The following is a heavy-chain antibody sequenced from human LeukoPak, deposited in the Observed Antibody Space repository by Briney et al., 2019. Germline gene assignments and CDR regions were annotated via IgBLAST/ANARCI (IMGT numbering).Heavy chain of an antibody. V-gene: IGHV4-34*01. Sequence: SETLSLTCAVYGGSFGGYYWSWIRQPPGKGLEWIGEINHSGSTNYNPSLKSRVTISVETSKNQFSLKLKSVTAAYTAVYYCARGGYYGSGNDFRFDPWGQGTLVTVSS. CDR3: ARGGYYGSGNDFRFDP. CDR2: INHSGST. D-gene: IGHD3-10*01. CDR1: GGSFGGYY. J-gene: IGHJ5*02.